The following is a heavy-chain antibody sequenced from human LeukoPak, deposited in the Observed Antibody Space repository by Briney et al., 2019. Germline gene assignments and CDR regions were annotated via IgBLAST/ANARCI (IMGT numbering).Heavy chain of an antibody. CDR1: GGFISSYY. J-gene: IGHJ4*02. CDR2: ISGSGGT. Sequence: SETLSLTCTVSGGFISSYYWSWIRQPAGKGPEGIGRISGSGGTSYNPSLKSRVTLSVDSSKNQFSLKLSSVTAADTAVYYCVRGPTYSSRWYMDYWGQGTLVTVSS. V-gene: IGHV4-4*07. D-gene: IGHD6-13*01. CDR3: VRGPTYSSRWYMDY.